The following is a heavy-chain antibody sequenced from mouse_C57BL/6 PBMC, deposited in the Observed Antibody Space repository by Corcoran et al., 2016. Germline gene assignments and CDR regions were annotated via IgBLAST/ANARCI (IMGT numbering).Heavy chain of an antibody. V-gene: IGHV1-18*01. CDR3: ARAYYYGSSSFAY. CDR1: GYTFTDYN. D-gene: IGHD1-1*01. J-gene: IGHJ3*01. CDR2: INLNNGGT. Sequence: EVQLQQSGPELVKPGASVKIPCKASGYTFTDYNMDWVKQSHGKSLEWIGDINLNNGGTIYNQKFKGKATLTVDKSSSTAYMELRSLTSEDTAVDYCARAYYYGSSSFAYWGQGTLVTVSA.